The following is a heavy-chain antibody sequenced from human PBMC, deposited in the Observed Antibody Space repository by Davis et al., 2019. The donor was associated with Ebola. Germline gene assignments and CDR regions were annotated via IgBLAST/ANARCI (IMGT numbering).Heavy chain of an antibody. CDR3: ARGEDYGDLVYYYGMDV. CDR2: INSDGSST. J-gene: IGHJ6*02. Sequence: PGGSLRLSCAASGFTFSSYWMHWVRQAPGKGLVWVSRINSDGSSTSYADSVKGRFTISRDNAKNSLYLQMNSLRAEDTAVYYCARGEDYGDLVYYYGMDVWGQGTTVTVSS. V-gene: IGHV3-74*01. CDR1: GFTFSSYW. D-gene: IGHD4-17*01.